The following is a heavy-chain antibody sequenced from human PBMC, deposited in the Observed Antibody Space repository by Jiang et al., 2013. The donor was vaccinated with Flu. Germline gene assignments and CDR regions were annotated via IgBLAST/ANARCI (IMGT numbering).Heavy chain of an antibody. CDR2: ISSSGSTI. J-gene: IGHJ4*02. D-gene: IGHD6-19*01. CDR1: FAFSDYY. CDR3: AREKGGWYPYFDY. Sequence: FAFSDYYTSWIRQAPGKGLEWVSYISSSGSTIYYADSVKGRFTISRDNAKNSLYLQMNSLRAEDTAVYYCAREKGGWYPYFDYWGQGTLVTVSS. V-gene: IGHV3-11*04.